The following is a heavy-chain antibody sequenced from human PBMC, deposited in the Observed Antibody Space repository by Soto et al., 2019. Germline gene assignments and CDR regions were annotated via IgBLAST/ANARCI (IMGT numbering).Heavy chain of an antibody. J-gene: IGHJ6*02. D-gene: IGHD3-3*01. CDR2: ISYDGTDE. V-gene: IGHV3-30*18. CDR3: AKDSDDFWSGYFRGMDV. CDR1: GFSFSSYG. Sequence: PGGSLRLSCAASGFSFSSYGMHWVRQAPGKGLEWVAMISYDGTDEYYADSVKGRFTISRDNSKNSLYLQMNSLRTEDTALYYCAKDSDDFWSGYFRGMDVWGQGTTVTVSS.